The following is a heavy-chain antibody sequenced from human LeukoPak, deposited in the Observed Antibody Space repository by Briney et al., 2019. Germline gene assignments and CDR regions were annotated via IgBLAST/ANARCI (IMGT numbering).Heavy chain of an antibody. J-gene: IGHJ4*02. V-gene: IGHV5-51*01. CDR2: IYPGDSDP. CDR3: ARTRSGGSEGSDY. Sequence: GESLKISCKGSGYSFTSYWSGWVRQTPGKGLEWMGIIYPGDSDPRYSPSFQGQVTISADKSISTAYLQWSSLKASDTAMYYCARTRSGGSEGSDYWGQGTLVTVSS. CDR1: GYSFTSYW. D-gene: IGHD2-15*01.